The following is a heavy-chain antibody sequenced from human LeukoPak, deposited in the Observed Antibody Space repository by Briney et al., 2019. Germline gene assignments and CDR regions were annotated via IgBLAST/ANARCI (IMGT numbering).Heavy chain of an antibody. D-gene: IGHD2-2*01. Sequence: GGSLRLSCAASGFTFSHYNMSWVRQAPGKGLEWVANIKQDGSEKYYVDSVKGRFTISRDNAKNSLYLQMNSLRAEDTAVYYCARARRPAAAFDYWGQGTLVTVSS. V-gene: IGHV3-7*01. CDR2: IKQDGSEK. CDR1: GFTFSHYN. CDR3: ARARRPAAAFDY. J-gene: IGHJ4*02.